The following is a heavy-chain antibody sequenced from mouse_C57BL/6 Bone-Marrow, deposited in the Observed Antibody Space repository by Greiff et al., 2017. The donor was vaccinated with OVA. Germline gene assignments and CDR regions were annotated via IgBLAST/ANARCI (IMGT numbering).Heavy chain of an antibody. CDR1: GYSITSGYY. CDR3: ARDYYYGSSSFAY. Sequence: EVQVVESGPGLVKPSQSLSLTCSVTGYSITSGYYWNWIRQFPGNKLEWMGYISYDGSNNYNPSLKNRISITRNTSKNQFILKLNSVTTEDTATYYCARDYYYGSSSFAYWGQGTLVTVSA. J-gene: IGHJ3*01. D-gene: IGHD1-1*01. V-gene: IGHV3-6*01. CDR2: ISYDGSN.